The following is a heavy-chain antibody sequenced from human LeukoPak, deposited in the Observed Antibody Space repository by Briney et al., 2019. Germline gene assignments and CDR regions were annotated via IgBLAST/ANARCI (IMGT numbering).Heavy chain of an antibody. D-gene: IGHD1-26*01. Sequence: GASXKVSCKASGGTFSGYAISWVRQAPGQGREWRGRIIPIFRTANYAQKFQGRVTITTDESTSTAYMELSSLRSEDTAVYYCARDRVSGSYSGYFDYWGQGTLVTVSS. V-gene: IGHV1-69*05. CDR1: GGTFSGYA. CDR2: IIPIFRTA. CDR3: ARDRVSGSYSGYFDY. J-gene: IGHJ4*02.